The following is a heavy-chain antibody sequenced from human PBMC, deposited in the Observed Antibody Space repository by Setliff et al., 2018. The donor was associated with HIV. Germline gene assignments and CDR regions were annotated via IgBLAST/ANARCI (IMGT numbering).Heavy chain of an antibody. Sequence: ASVKVSCKASGYTFTSYYMHWVRQAPGQGLEWMGIIKPSGGSTSYAQKFQGRVTMTRDTSTSTVYMELSSLRSEDTAVYYCARDPNRIAVAGTFDYWGQGTMVTVSS. V-gene: IGHV1-46*01. D-gene: IGHD6-19*01. CDR1: GYTFTSYY. J-gene: IGHJ4*03. CDR2: IKPSGGST. CDR3: ARDPNRIAVAGTFDY.